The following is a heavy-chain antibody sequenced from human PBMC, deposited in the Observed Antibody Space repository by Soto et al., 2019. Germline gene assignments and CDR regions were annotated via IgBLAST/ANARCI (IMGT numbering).Heavy chain of an antibody. CDR2: INAGNGNT. Sequence: QVQLVQSGAEVKKPGASVKVSCKASGYTFTSYAMHWVRQAPGQRLEWMGWINAGNGNTKYSHKFQGRVTITRDTSASTAYMELSSLRSEDTAVYCCARGKGTIFGVVMGGAFDYWGQGTLVTVSS. D-gene: IGHD3-3*01. J-gene: IGHJ4*02. V-gene: IGHV1-3*01. CDR1: GYTFTSYA. CDR3: ARGKGTIFGVVMGGAFDY.